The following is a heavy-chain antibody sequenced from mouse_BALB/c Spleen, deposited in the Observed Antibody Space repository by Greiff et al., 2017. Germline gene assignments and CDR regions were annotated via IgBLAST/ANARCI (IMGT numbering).Heavy chain of an antibody. Sequence: EVQLVESGPGLVKPSQSLSLTCTVTGYSITSDYAWNWIRQFPGNKLEWMGYISYSGSTSYNPSLKSRISITRDTSKNQFFLQLNSVTTEDTATYYCARKAYFDYWGQGTTLTVSS. CDR3: ARKAYFDY. CDR2: ISYSGST. V-gene: IGHV3-2*02. CDR1: GYSITSDYA. J-gene: IGHJ2*01. D-gene: IGHD3-2*02.